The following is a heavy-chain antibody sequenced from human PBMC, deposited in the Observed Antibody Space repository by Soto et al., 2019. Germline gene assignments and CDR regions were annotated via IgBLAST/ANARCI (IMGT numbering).Heavy chain of an antibody. CDR3: TTDRPGYCSGGSCYFGVYFDY. J-gene: IGHJ4*02. CDR2: IKSKTDGGTT. V-gene: IGHV3-15*07. D-gene: IGHD2-15*01. CDR1: GFTFSNAW. Sequence: EVQLVESGGGLVKPGGSLRLSCAASGFTFSNAWMNWVRQAPGKGLEWVGRIKSKTDGGTTDYAAPVKGRFTISRDDSKNTLYLQMNSLKTDDTAVYYCTTDRPGYCSGGSCYFGVYFDYWGQGTLVTVSS.